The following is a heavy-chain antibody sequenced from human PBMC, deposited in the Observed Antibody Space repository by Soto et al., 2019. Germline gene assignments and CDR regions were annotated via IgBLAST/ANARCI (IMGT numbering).Heavy chain of an antibody. V-gene: IGHV3-72*01. CDR2: TRNKANGYTT. J-gene: IGHJ4*02. CDR3: AIAISGSYTPFDF. CDR1: GFTLSDHY. Sequence: GGSLRLSCAASGFTLSDHYMDWVRQAPGKGLEWVGRTRNKANGYTTEYAASVKGRFTISRDDSKNSLYLQMNSLITEDTAVYYCAIAISGSYTPFDFWGQETLVTVSS. D-gene: IGHD3-3*01.